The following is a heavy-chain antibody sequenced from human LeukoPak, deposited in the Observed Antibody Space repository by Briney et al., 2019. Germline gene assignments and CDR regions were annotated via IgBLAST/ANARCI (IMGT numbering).Heavy chain of an antibody. D-gene: IGHD6-19*01. Sequence: GRSLRLPCAASGFSFSSYGMHWVRQAPGKGLEWVAVISYDGSNKYYADSVKGRFTISRDNSNNTLYLQMNSLRADDTAVYYCARDSDSSGWPLDYWGQGTLVTVSS. CDR3: ARDSDSSGWPLDY. CDR1: GFSFSSYG. V-gene: IGHV3-33*01. J-gene: IGHJ4*02. CDR2: ISYDGSNK.